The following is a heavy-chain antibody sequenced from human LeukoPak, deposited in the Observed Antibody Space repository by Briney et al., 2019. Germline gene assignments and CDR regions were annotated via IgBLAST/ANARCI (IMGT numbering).Heavy chain of an antibody. J-gene: IGHJ6*03. CDR2: ISSSSSTT. CDR3: ARVLAPYYDFWSGPSPDYYMDV. CDR1: GFTFSSYS. D-gene: IGHD3-3*01. Sequence: GGSLRLSCAASGFTFSSYSMNWVRQAPGKGLEWVSYISSSSSTTYYADSVKGRFTISRDNAKNSLYLQMNSLRAEDTAVYYCARVLAPYYDFWSGPSPDYYMDVWGKGTTVTVSS. V-gene: IGHV3-48*01.